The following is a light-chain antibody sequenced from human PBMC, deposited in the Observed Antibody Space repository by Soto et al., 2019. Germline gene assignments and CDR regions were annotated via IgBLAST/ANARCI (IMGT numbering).Light chain of an antibody. CDR2: DVT. Sequence: QSLLTQPPSASGSPGQSVTISCTGASSDVGGYNFVSWYQQHPGKAPKLMIYDVTKRPSGVPDRFSGSKSGNTASLTVSGLQVDDEADYYCSSYAGSSIPVAFGGGTKLTVL. J-gene: IGLJ2*01. V-gene: IGLV2-8*01. CDR3: SSYAGSSIPVA. CDR1: SSDVGGYNF.